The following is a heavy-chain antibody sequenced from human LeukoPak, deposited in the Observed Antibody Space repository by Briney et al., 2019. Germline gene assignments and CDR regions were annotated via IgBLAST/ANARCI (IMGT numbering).Heavy chain of an antibody. D-gene: IGHD3-9*01. CDR1: GFIFSNHF. CDR3: VKDLTGTWSFDY. V-gene: IGHV3-64*05. Sequence: GGSLRLSCSTSGFIFSNHFTHWVRQAPGKGLEYVSSIGPNGASTLYADSVKDRFTISRDNSRNAPYVQLTSLRLEDTALYYCVKDLTGTWSFDYWGQGTLVTVSS. CDR2: IGPNGAST. J-gene: IGHJ4*02.